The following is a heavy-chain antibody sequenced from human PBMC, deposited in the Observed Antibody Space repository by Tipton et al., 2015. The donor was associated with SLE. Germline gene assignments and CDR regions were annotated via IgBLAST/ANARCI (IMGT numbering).Heavy chain of an antibody. J-gene: IGHJ4*02. CDR2: ISGSGTGT. V-gene: IGHV3-23*01. D-gene: IGHD6-19*01. CDR1: GFSFSEYY. Sequence: SLRLSCGASGFSFSEYYMAWIRQAPGKGLEWVSAISGSGTGTYYADSVKGRFTISRDNSKNTLYLQMNSLRAEDTAVYYCAKPSGTVAVDYWGQGTLVTVSS. CDR3: AKPSGTVAVDY.